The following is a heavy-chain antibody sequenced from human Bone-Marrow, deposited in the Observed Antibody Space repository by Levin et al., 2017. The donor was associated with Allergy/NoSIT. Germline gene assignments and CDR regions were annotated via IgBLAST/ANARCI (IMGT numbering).Heavy chain of an antibody. CDR3: ARRGYSGYDGAWFDS. CDR2: IYPGDSDI. CDR1: GYNFGIYW. Sequence: GGSLRLSCRASGYNFGIYWLGWVRQMPGKGLEWLGIIYPGDSDIRYSPAFQGQFTMSVDKSISTAYLQWSSLKASDTAIYYCARRGYSGYDGAWFDSWGQGTLVTVSS. J-gene: IGHJ5*01. V-gene: IGHV5-51*01. D-gene: IGHD5-12*01.